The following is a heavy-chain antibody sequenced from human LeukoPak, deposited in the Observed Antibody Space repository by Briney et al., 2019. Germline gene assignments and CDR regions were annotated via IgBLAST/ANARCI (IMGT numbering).Heavy chain of an antibody. CDR3: ARIVGASDY. Sequence: SETLSLTCTVSGGSISSSSYYWGWIRQPPGKGLEWIGSIYYSGSTYYNPPLKSRVTISVDTSKNQFSLKLSSVTAADTAVYYCARIVGASDYWGQGTLVTVSS. D-gene: IGHD1-26*01. V-gene: IGHV4-39*01. CDR2: IYYSGST. J-gene: IGHJ4*02. CDR1: GGSISSSSYY.